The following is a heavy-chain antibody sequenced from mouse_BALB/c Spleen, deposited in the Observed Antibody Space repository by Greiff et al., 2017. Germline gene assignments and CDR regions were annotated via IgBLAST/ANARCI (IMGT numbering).Heavy chain of an antibody. CDR1: GYTFTSYW. CDR3: ARLGYGYDGAWFAY. J-gene: IGHJ3*01. CDR2: INPSNGRT. D-gene: IGHD2-2*01. Sequence: VQLQQPGAELVKPGASVKLSCKASGYTFTSYWMHWVKQRPGQGLEWIGEINPSNGRTNYNEKFKSKATLTVDTSSSTAYMQLSSLTSEDSAVYYCARLGYGYDGAWFAYWGQGTLVTVSA. V-gene: IGHV1S81*02.